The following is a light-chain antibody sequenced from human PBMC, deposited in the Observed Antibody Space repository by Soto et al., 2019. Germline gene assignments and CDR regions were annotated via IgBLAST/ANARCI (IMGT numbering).Light chain of an antibody. CDR1: SSDVGGYNY. Sequence: QSALTQPASVSGSPGQSITISCTGTSSDVGGYNYVSWYQQHPGKAPKLMNYEVSNRPSGVSNRFSGSKSGNTASLTISGLQAEDEADYYCSSYTSSSIDYVFGTGTKVTVL. CDR3: SSYTSSSIDYV. CDR2: EVS. V-gene: IGLV2-14*01. J-gene: IGLJ1*01.